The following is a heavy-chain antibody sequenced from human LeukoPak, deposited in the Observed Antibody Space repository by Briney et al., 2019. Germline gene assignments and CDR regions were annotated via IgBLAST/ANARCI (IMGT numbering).Heavy chain of an antibody. CDR1: GGSISSYY. Sequence: PSETLSLTCTVSGGSISSYYWSWIRQPPGKGLEWIGYIYYSGSTNYNPSLKSRVTISVDTSKNQFFLRLTSLTAADTAVYYCARDPTTVTKGFDIWGQGTMVTVSS. V-gene: IGHV4-59*01. J-gene: IGHJ3*02. CDR2: IYYSGST. CDR3: ARDPTTVTKGFDI. D-gene: IGHD4-17*01.